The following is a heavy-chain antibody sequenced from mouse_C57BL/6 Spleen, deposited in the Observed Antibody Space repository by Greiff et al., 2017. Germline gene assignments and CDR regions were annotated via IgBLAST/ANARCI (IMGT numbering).Heavy chain of an antibody. Sequence: QVQLQQSGAELARPGASVKLSCKASGYTFTSYGISWVKQRTGQGLEWIGEIYPRSGNTYYNDKFKGKATLTADKSSSTAYMELRSLTSEDSAVSFCARIYYYCSSYAYFDYWGQGTTLTVSS. CDR2: IYPRSGNT. D-gene: IGHD1-1*01. CDR1: GYTFTSYG. J-gene: IGHJ2*01. CDR3: ARIYYYCSSYAYFDY. V-gene: IGHV1-81*01.